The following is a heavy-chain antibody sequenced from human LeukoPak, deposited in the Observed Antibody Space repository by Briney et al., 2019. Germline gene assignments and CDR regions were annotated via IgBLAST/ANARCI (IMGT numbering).Heavy chain of an antibody. CDR2: MSSNAANK. V-gene: IGHV3-30*04. Sequence: GRSLRLSCAASGFTFSHYAIHWVRQAPGKGLEWVSLMSSNAANKYYAESVKGRFTIDRDNSKNTVYLQMNSLRPDDTAVYYCARATAMVIDYWGQGTLVTVSS. J-gene: IGHJ4*02. D-gene: IGHD5-18*01. CDR1: GFTFSHYA. CDR3: ARATAMVIDY.